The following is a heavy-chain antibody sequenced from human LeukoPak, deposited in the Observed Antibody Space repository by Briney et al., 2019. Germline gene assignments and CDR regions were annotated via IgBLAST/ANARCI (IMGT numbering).Heavy chain of an antibody. CDR1: GGSISRYY. Sequence: PSETLSLTCTVSGGSISRYYWRWIPPPPGKGREWIVYIYYSVSTNYNPSPKSRVTISVDTPRNQFSLKRSAGPAADTAVYYGARVSGIIVVPAEVGPWGQGTLVTVSS. CDR3: ARVSGIIVVPAEVGP. J-gene: IGHJ5*02. D-gene: IGHD2-2*01. V-gene: IGHV4-59*01. CDR2: IYYSVST.